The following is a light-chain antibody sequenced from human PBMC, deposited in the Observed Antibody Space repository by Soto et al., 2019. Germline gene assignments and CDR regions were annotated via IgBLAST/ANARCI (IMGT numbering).Light chain of an antibody. J-gene: IGLJ1*01. V-gene: IGLV2-8*01. CDR2: EAN. CDR1: SSDVGGYNY. Sequence: QSALTQPPSASGSPGQSVTISCTGTSSDVGGYNYVSWYQQHPGKSPKLMIYEANKRPSGVPDRFSGSKSGNTASLTVSGIQAEDEAAYYGSSYAVSNVYVFGTLTKLTVL. CDR3: SSYAVSNVYV.